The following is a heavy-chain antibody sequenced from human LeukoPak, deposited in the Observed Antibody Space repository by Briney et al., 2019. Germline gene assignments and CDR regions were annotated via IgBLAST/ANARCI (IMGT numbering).Heavy chain of an antibody. Sequence: PSETLSLTCAVYGGSFSGYYWSWIRQPPGEGLEWIGEINHSGSTNYNPSLKSRVTISVDTSKNQFSLKLSSVTAADTAVYYCARGLSRVAARRANSPFDYWGQGTLVTVSS. J-gene: IGHJ4*02. CDR3: ARGLSRVAARRANSPFDY. D-gene: IGHD6-6*01. CDR1: GGSFSGYY. CDR2: INHSGST. V-gene: IGHV4-34*01.